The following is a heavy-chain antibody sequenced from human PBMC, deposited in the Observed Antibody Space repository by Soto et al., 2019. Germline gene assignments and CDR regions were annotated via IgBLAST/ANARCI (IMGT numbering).Heavy chain of an antibody. CDR3: ARDSGYGGNSGDFDY. Sequence: QVQLVQSGAEVKKPGASVKVSCKASGYTFTSYAMHWVRQAPGQRREWMGWINAGNGNTKYSQKFQGRVTITRDTSASTAYMELSSLRSEDTAVYYCARDSGYGGNSGDFDYWGQGTLVTVSS. D-gene: IGHD5-12*01. V-gene: IGHV1-3*01. J-gene: IGHJ4*02. CDR1: GYTFTSYA. CDR2: INAGNGNT.